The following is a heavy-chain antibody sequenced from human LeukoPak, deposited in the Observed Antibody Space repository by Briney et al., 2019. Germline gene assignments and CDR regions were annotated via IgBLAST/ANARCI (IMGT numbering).Heavy chain of an antibody. CDR3: ARSPTYYYGMDV. CDR1: GFTFSSYG. CDR2: ISYDGSNK. J-gene: IGHJ6*02. V-gene: IGHV3-33*05. Sequence: PGGSLRLSCAASGFTFSSYGMHWVRQAPGKGLEWVAVISYDGSNKYYADSVKGRFTISRDNSKNTLYLQMNSLRAEDTAVYYCARSPTYYYGMDVWGQGTTVTVSS.